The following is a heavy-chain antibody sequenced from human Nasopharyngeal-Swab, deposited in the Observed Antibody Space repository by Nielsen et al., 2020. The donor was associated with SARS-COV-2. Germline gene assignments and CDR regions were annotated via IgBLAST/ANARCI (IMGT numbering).Heavy chain of an antibody. CDR3: AKDSDFWSGYFDY. V-gene: IGHV3-23*01. CDR2: ISGSGGST. Sequence: GESLKISCAASGFTFSSYAMSWVRQAPGKGLEWASAISGSGGSTYYADSVKGRFTISRDNSKNALYLQMNSLRAEDTAVYYCAKDSDFWSGYFDYWGQGTLVTVSS. D-gene: IGHD3-3*01. J-gene: IGHJ4*02. CDR1: GFTFSSYA.